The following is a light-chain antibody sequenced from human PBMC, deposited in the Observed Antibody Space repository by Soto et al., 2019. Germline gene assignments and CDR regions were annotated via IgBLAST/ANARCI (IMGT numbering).Light chain of an antibody. CDR2: GAS. CDR1: QSISSTY. V-gene: IGKV3-20*01. J-gene: IGKJ1*01. Sequence: EIVLTQSPGTLSLSPGERATLFCRASQSISSTYLAWYQQKPGQAPRLLIHGASSRATGIADRFSGSGSGTDFTLTISRLEPEDFAVYYCQQYISSPRTFGQGTKVDNK. CDR3: QQYISSPRT.